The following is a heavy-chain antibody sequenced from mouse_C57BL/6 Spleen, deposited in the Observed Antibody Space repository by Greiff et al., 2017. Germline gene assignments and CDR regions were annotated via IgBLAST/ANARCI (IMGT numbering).Heavy chain of an antibody. CDR3: ARSPLSGGSLWYFDV. J-gene: IGHJ1*03. V-gene: IGHV1-50*01. CDR2: IDPSDSYT. CDR1: GYTFTSYW. Sequence: QVQLQQPGAELVKPGASVKLSCKASGYTFTSYWMQWVKQRPGQGLEWIGEIDPSDSYTNYNQKFKGKATLTVDTSSSTAYMQLSSLTSEDSAVYYCARSPLSGGSLWYFDVWGTGTTVTVSS. D-gene: IGHD1-1*02.